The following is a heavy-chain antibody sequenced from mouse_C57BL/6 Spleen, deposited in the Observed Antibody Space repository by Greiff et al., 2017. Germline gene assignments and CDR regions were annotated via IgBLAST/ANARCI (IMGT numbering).Heavy chain of an antibody. D-gene: IGHD1-1*02. Sequence: QVQLQQPGAELVRPGSSVKLSCKASGYTFTSYWMHWVKQRPIQGLEWIGNIDPSDSETHYNQKFKDKATLTVDKSSSTAYMQLSSLTSEDSAVYYCARGARRRYDAMDYWGQGTSVTVSS. CDR1: GYTFTSYW. CDR3: ARGARRRYDAMDY. CDR2: IDPSDSET. J-gene: IGHJ4*01. V-gene: IGHV1-52*01.